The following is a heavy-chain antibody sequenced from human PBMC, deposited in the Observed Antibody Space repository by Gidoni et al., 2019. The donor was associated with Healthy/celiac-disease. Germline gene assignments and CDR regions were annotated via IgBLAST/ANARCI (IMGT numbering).Heavy chain of an antibody. CDR1: GFPFSSYS. CDR3: ASIWSGYPVYYYYGMDV. D-gene: IGHD3-3*01. CDR2: ISYDGSNK. Sequence: QVQLVDSGGVVVQPGRSLRLSCAASGFPFSSYSMHWVRQAPGKGLEWVAVISYDGSNKYYADSVKGRFTISRDNSKNTLYLQMNSLRAEDTAVYYCASIWSGYPVYYYYGMDVWGQGTTVTVSS. V-gene: IGHV3-30-3*01. J-gene: IGHJ6*02.